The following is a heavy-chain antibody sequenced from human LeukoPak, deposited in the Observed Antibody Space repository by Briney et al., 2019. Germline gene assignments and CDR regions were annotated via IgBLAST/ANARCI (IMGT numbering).Heavy chain of an antibody. Sequence: GGSLRLSCAASGFTFSSYWMSWVRQAPGKGLEWVANIKQDGSEKYYVDSVKGRFTISRDNSKNTLYLQMGSLRAEDMAVYYCARTTQEGLFDYWGQGTLVTVSS. V-gene: IGHV3-7*01. J-gene: IGHJ4*02. D-gene: IGHD1-14*01. CDR2: IKQDGSEK. CDR1: GFTFSSYW. CDR3: ARTTQEGLFDY.